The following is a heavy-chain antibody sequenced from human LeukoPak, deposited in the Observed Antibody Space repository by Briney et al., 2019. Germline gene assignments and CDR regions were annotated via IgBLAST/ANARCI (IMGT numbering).Heavy chain of an antibody. J-gene: IGHJ4*02. CDR3: ARDAGGVWGSYFDY. V-gene: IGHV3-48*01. Sequence: PGGSLRLSCAASGFSFSSSSMSWVRQAPGKGLEWISFISNSGSPRHYADSVKGRFAISRDDAKNSLYLDMNSLRAEDTAVYYCARDAGGVWGSYFDYWGQGTWSPSPQ. CDR1: GFSFSSSS. D-gene: IGHD3-16*01. CDR2: ISNSGSPR.